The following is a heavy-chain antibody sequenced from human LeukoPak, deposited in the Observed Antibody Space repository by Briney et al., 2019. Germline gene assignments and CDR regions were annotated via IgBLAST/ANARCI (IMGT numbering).Heavy chain of an antibody. V-gene: IGHV3-13*01. Sequence: GGSLRLSCAASGFTFSSFDMHWFRQPTGQGLEWVSTIGTASYTYYPGSVEGRFTLSRDNAKNSLYLQMNSLTAGETAVYYCARGPPRGKYYYMDVWGKGTTVTVSS. J-gene: IGHJ6*03. CDR3: ARGPPRGKYYYMDV. CDR2: IGTASYT. CDR1: GFTFSSFD. D-gene: IGHD1-1*01.